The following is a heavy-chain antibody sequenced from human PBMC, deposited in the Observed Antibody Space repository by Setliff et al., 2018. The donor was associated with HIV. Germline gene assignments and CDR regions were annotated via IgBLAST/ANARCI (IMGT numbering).Heavy chain of an antibody. Sequence: SETLSLTCAVSGGSFSVYYWRWIRQPPGKGLEWIGEINHSGRTNYNPSLKSRITISVDTSKDQFSLKLSSVTAADTAVYYCARGTAYYNFWSGYSQDYYYYMDVWGKGTTVTVSS. D-gene: IGHD3-3*01. CDR1: GGSFSVYY. J-gene: IGHJ6*03. CDR3: ARGTAYYNFWSGYSQDYYYYMDV. CDR2: INHSGRT. V-gene: IGHV4-34*01.